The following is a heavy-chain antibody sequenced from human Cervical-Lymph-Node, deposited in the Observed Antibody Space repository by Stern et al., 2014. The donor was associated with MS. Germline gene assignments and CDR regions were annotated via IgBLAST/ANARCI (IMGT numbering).Heavy chain of an antibody. D-gene: IGHD3-9*01. Sequence: EVQLVESGAEVKQPGESLKISCKVSGYTFTFYWIVWVRQMPGKGLEWMGIISPSDSETSYSPSLPGQVTISVDRSISTAYLQWSSLRASDTAIYYCARQRYYDTSGYLDLWGQGTLVTVSS. CDR2: ISPSDSET. V-gene: IGHV5-51*01. CDR1: GYTFTFYW. CDR3: ARQRYYDTSGYLDL. J-gene: IGHJ5*02.